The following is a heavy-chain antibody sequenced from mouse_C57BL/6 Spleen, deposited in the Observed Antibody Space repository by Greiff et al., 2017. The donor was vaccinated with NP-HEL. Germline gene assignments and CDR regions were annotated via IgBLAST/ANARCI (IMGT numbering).Heavy chain of an antibody. CDR1: GYTFTSYW. CDR3: LGDYYGSSFTWFAY. Sequence: VQLQQPGAELVKPGASVKLSCKASGYTFTSYWMHWVKQRPGGGLEWIGRIDPNSGGTKYNEKFKSKATLTVDKPSSTAYMQLSSLTSEDSAVYYCLGDYYGSSFTWFAYWGQGTLVTVSA. D-gene: IGHD1-1*01. V-gene: IGHV1-72*01. CDR2: IDPNSGGT. J-gene: IGHJ3*01.